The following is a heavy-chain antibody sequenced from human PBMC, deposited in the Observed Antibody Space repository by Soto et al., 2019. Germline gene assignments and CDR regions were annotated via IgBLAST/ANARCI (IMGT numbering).Heavy chain of an antibody. D-gene: IGHD3-3*01. CDR1: GYTFSSSW. V-gene: IGHV5-10-1*01. CDR2: IDARDSNI. J-gene: IGHJ6*02. Sequence: PGESLKISCKASGYTFSSSWISWVRQTPGKGLELMVIIDARDSNIHYSPSFQGRVTISGYTSIITASVRWSSLEAADTAIYYCARVSEVESSGVIILAMHXWGQVTTVTVS. CDR3: ARVSEVESSGVIILAMHX.